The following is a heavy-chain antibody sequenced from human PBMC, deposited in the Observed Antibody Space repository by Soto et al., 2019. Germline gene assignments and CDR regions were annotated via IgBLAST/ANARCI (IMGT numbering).Heavy chain of an antibody. D-gene: IGHD3-16*02. CDR1: GYSISSSNW. J-gene: IGHJ6*02. CDR3: ARDLSGYGMDV. CDR2: IYYSGST. V-gene: IGHV4-28*03. Sequence: SETLSLTCAVSGYSISSSNWWGWIRQPPGKGLEWIGYIYYSGSTYYNPSLKSRVTMSVDTSKNQFSLKLSSVTAVDTAVYYCARDLSGYGMDVWGQGTTVTVSS.